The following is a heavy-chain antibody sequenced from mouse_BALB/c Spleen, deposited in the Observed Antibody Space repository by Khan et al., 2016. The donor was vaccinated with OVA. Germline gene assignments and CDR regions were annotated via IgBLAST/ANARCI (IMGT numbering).Heavy chain of an antibody. CDR2: INPHIGET. CDR3: TRIYRGDFDY. D-gene: IGHD2-13*01. V-gene: IGHV1-20*02. CDR1: GYSFTGYF. Sequence: VELVESGPELVRPGASVKISCKASGYSFTGYFMNWVMQSHGKSLEWIGRINPHIGETFYNQRFKDKATLTVDESSSTAYMELRSLASEDSAVYYCTRIYRGDFDYWGQGTTLTVSS. J-gene: IGHJ2*01.